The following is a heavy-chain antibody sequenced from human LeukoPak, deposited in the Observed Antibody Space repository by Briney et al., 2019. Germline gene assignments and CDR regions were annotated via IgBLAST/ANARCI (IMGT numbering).Heavy chain of an antibody. CDR2: IWYDGSNK. V-gene: IGHV3-33*01. CDR3: ARDTYSGYDFQPIDY. J-gene: IGHJ4*02. D-gene: IGHD5-12*01. CDR1: GFTFSSYG. Sequence: GGSLRLSCAASGFTFSSYGTHWVRQAPGKGLEWVAVIWYDGSNKYYADSVKGRFTISRDNSKNTLYLQMNSLRAEDTAVYYCARDTYSGYDFQPIDYWGQGTLVTVSS.